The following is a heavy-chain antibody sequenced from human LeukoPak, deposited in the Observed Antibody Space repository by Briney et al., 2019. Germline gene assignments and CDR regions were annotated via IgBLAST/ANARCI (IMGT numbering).Heavy chain of an antibody. Sequence: ASVKVSCKASGYTFTSYGISWVRQAPGQGLEWMGWISAYNGNTNYAQKRQGRVTMTTDTSTSTAYMELRSLRSDDTAVYYCARDRGSSSWYRWFDPWGQGTLVTVSS. CDR2: ISAYNGNT. D-gene: IGHD6-13*01. J-gene: IGHJ5*02. V-gene: IGHV1-18*01. CDR3: ARDRGSSSWYRWFDP. CDR1: GYTFTSYG.